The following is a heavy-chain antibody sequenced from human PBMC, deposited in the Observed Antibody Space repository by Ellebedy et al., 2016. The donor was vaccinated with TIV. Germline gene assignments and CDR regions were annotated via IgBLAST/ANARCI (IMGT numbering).Heavy chain of an antibody. Sequence: GESLKISCAASGFTFRSYWMSWVRQAPGKGLEWVANINQGGGEKYYVDSVKGPFIISRDNAKNSVYLQMKRVRADDTAVYFCATDGSYGDFLSPAHAVEFWGQGAMVTVSS. CDR2: INQGGGEK. CDR3: ATDGSYGDFLSPAHAVEF. V-gene: IGHV3-7*01. D-gene: IGHD4-17*01. J-gene: IGHJ3*01. CDR1: GFTFRSYW.